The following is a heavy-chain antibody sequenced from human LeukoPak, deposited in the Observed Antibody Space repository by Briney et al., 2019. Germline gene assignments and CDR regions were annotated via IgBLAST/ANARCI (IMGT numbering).Heavy chain of an antibody. CDR1: GYSFTSYW. CDR2: IYPGDSDT. V-gene: IGHV5-51*01. J-gene: IGHJ4*02. CDR3: AKQSYNTKSLDF. Sequence: GESLKISCKGSGYSFTSYWIGWVRQMPGKGLEWMGIIYPGDSDTRYSPSFQGQVTISADKSINTAYLQWSSLKASDTAIYFCAKQSYNTKSLDFWGQGNLVTVSS. D-gene: IGHD2-8*01.